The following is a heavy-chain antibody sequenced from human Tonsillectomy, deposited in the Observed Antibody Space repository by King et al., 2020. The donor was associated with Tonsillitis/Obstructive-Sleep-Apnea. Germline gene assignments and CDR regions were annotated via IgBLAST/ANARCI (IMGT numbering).Heavy chain of an antibody. CDR2: ISYDGSNK. Sequence: QLVQSGGGVVQPGRSLRLSCAASGFTFSSYAMHWVRQAPGKGLEWVAVISYDGSNKYYADSVKGRFTISRDNSKNTLYLQMNSLRAEDTAVYYCARPGFYCSSTSCYRDYYYYYMDVWGKGTTVTVSS. J-gene: IGHJ6*03. D-gene: IGHD2-2*01. CDR1: GFTFSSYA. V-gene: IGHV3-30*01. CDR3: ARPGFYCSSTSCYRDYYYYYMDV.